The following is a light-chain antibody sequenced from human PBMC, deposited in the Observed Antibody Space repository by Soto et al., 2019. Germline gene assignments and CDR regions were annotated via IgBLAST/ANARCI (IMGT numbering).Light chain of an antibody. Sequence: DIQMTQPPSSLSASVGDRFTITCRARQSISSCLNWFQQKPGQAPKLLIYAASTLQSGVPSRFSGSGSGTDFTLSISSLQPEYFAPAECQQSYSTPSIFGHGTKVVIK. V-gene: IGKV1-39*01. CDR1: QSISSC. CDR2: AAS. CDR3: QQSYSTPSI. J-gene: IGKJ2*01.